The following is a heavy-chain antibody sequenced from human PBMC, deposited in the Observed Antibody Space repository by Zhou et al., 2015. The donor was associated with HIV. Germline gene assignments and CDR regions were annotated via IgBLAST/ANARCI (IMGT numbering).Heavy chain of an antibody. CDR1: AFIFDDYA. CDR3: AKGMSPDYGDYGYFDS. J-gene: IGHJ4*02. D-gene: IGHD4-17*01. Sequence: ELQLVESGGGLVQPGRSLRLSCEASAFIFDDYAMHWVRQAPGEGLEWVASIGWNSRTIGYADSVKGRFTISRDNAKKSLFLQMNSLRPEDTAFYFCAKGMSPDYGDYGYFDSWGQGTLVTVSS. V-gene: IGHV3-9*01. CDR2: IGWNSRTI.